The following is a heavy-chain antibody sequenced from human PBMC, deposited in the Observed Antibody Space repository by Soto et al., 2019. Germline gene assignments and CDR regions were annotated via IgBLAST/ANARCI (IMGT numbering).Heavy chain of an antibody. J-gene: IGHJ4*02. V-gene: IGHV3-15*01. Sequence: GSLRLSCAASGFTFSNAWMSWVRQAPGKGLEWVGRIKSKTDGGTTDYAAPVKGRFTISRDDSKNTLYLQMNSLKTEDTAVYYCTTDRYYDSSGYYYDYWGQGTLVTVSS. D-gene: IGHD3-22*01. CDR1: GFTFSNAW. CDR2: IKSKTDGGTT. CDR3: TTDRYYDSSGYYYDY.